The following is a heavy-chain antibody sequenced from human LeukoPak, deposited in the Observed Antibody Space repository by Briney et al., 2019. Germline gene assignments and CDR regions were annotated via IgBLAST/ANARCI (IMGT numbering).Heavy chain of an antibody. D-gene: IGHD6-19*01. V-gene: IGHV3-23*01. Sequence: GGSLRLFCAASGFTFSSYAMSWVRQAPGKGLEWVSAISGSGGSTYYADSVKGRFTISRDNSKNTLYLQMNSLRAEDTAVYYCAKVSAVAGKFDYWGQGTLVTVSS. CDR2: ISGSGGST. CDR3: AKVSAVAGKFDY. J-gene: IGHJ4*02. CDR1: GFTFSSYA.